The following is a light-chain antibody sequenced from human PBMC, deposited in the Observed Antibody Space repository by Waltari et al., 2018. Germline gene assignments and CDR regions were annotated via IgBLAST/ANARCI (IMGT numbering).Light chain of an antibody. V-gene: IGKV1-5*03. Sequence: DIQMTQSPSTLSASVGDRVTITCRASQSISGWLAWYQKKLGKAPKLLIYKASSLESGVPSRFSGSGSGTEFTLTISSLQPDDVATYYCQQHNTYPLTFGGGTKVEIK. CDR1: QSISGW. CDR2: KAS. J-gene: IGKJ4*01. CDR3: QQHNTYPLT.